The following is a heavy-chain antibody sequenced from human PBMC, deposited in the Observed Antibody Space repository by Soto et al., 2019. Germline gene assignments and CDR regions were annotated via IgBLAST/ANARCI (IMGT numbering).Heavy chain of an antibody. Sequence: QVQLVQSGAEVKKPGASVKVSCKASGYTFTSYGISWVRQAPGQGLEWMGWISAYNGNTNYAQKLQGRVTMTTDTSKSTAYMELRSLRSDDTAVYYCARDAAKYQLLYVWFDPWGQGTLVTVSS. CDR3: ARDAAKYQLLYVWFDP. J-gene: IGHJ5*02. V-gene: IGHV1-18*01. CDR1: GYTFTSYG. D-gene: IGHD2-2*02. CDR2: ISAYNGNT.